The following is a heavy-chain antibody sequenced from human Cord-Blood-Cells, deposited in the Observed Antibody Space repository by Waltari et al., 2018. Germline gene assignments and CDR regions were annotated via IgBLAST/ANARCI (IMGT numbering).Heavy chain of an antibody. J-gene: IGHJ4*02. CDR3: ARGLSYDSSGYYY. CDR2: INHSGST. Sequence: QVQLQQWGAGLLKPSETLSLTCAVYGGSFRGYSWSWIRQPPGKGLEWIGEINHSGSTNYNPSLKSRVTISVDTSKNQFSLKLSSVTAADTAVYYCARGLSYDSSGYYYWGQGTLVTVSS. CDR1: GGSFRGYS. V-gene: IGHV4-34*01. D-gene: IGHD3-22*01.